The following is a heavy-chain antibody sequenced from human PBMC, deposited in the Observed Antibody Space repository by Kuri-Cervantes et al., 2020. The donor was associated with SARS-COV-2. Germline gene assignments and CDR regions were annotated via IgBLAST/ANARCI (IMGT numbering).Heavy chain of an antibody. J-gene: IGHJ3*02. Sequence: GESLKISCAASGFTFSSYGMHWVRQAPGKGLEWVAVIWYDGSNKYYADSVKGRFTISRDNSKNTLYLQMNSLRAEDTAVYYRAREALRGSGSYYNDPGAFDIWGQGTMVTVSS. V-gene: IGHV3-33*08. CDR1: GFTFSSYG. CDR3: AREALRGSGSYYNDPGAFDI. CDR2: IWYDGSNK. D-gene: IGHD3-10*01.